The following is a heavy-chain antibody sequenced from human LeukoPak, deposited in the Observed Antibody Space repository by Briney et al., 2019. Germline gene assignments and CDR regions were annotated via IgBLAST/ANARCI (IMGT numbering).Heavy chain of an antibody. CDR3: ARDYYDSSGYFDAFDI. J-gene: IGHJ3*02. V-gene: IGHV4-59*01. Sequence: SETLSLTCTVSGGSISSYYWSWIRQPPGKGLEWIGYIYYSGSTNYNPSLKSRVTISVDTPKNQFSLKLSSVTAADTAVYYCARDYYDSSGYFDAFDIWGQGTMVTVSS. CDR2: IYYSGST. CDR1: GGSISSYY. D-gene: IGHD3-22*01.